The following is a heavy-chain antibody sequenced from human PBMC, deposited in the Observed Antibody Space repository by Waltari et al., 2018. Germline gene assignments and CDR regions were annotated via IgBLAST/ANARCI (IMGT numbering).Heavy chain of an antibody. CDR2: LYYSGST. D-gene: IGHD6-19*01. CDR3: ARLVVAGRPFDY. J-gene: IGHJ4*02. CDR1: GGSISSSSYY. V-gene: IGHV4-39*01. Sequence: QLQLQESGPGLVKPSETLSLTCTVSGGSISSSSYYWGWIRQPPGKGLEWIGSLYYSGSTYYNPSLKSRVTISVDTSKNQFSLKLSSVTAADTAVYYCARLVVAGRPFDYWGQGTLVTVSS.